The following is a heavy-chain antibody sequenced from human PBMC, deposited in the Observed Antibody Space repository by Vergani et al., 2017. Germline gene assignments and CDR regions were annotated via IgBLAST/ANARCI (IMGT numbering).Heavy chain of an antibody. Sequence: QVQLVQSGAEVKKPGASVKVSCKASGYTFTSYGISWVRQAPGQGLEWMGWISAYNGNTNYAQKLQGRVTMTTDTSTSTAYMELRSLRSDDTAVYYCAREAVLLWFGDLWGAFDIWGQGTMVTVSS. V-gene: IGHV1-18*01. CDR1: GYTFTSYG. CDR2: ISAYNGNT. CDR3: AREAVLLWFGDLWGAFDI. D-gene: IGHD3-10*01. J-gene: IGHJ3*02.